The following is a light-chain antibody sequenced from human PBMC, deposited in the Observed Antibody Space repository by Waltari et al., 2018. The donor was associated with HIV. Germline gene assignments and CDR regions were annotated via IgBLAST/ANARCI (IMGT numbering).Light chain of an antibody. CDR3: AAWDDSLNGVV. J-gene: IGLJ2*01. CDR2: SNN. V-gene: IGLV1-44*01. Sequence: QSVLTQPPSASGTPGQRVTISCSGSSSNIGSNTVNWYQQPPGTAPTLLIYSNNQRPSGVPDRFSGSKSGTSASLAISGLQSEDEADYYCAAWDDSLNGVVFGGGTKLTVL. CDR1: SSNIGSNT.